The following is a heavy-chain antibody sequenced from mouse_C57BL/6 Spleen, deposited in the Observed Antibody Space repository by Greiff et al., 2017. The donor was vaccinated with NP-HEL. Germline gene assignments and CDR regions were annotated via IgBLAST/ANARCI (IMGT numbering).Heavy chain of an antibody. J-gene: IGHJ4*01. D-gene: IGHD1-3*01. V-gene: IGHV5-9-1*02. CDR1: GFTFSSYA. CDR2: ISSGGDYI. Sequence: VQLKESGEGLVKPGGSLKLSCAASGFTFSSYAMSWVRQTPEKRLEWVAYISSGGDYIYYADTVKGRFTISRDNARNTLYLQMSSLKTEDTAMYYCTRDKGRSGDYYAMDYWGQGTSVTVSS. CDR3: TRDKGRSGDYYAMDY.